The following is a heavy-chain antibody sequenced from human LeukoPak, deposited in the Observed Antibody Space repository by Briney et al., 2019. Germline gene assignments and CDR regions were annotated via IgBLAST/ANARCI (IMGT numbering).Heavy chain of an antibody. J-gene: IGHJ2*01. Sequence: PSETLSLTCIVSGGSISSNYWSWIRQPAGKGLEWIGRIYSSGTTTYIPSLKSRVTMSGDTSKNQLSLRLTSVTAADTAVCYCARIHRRADSSGYYYEDWYFDLWGRGTLVTVSS. V-gene: IGHV4-4*07. CDR1: GGSISSNY. D-gene: IGHD3-22*01. CDR2: IYSSGTT. CDR3: ARIHRRADSSGYYYEDWYFDL.